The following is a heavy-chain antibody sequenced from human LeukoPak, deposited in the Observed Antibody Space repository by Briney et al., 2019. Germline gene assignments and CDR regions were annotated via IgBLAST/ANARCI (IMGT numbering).Heavy chain of an antibody. CDR2: ISYDGSNT. Sequence: PGGSLRLSCGVSGFTFNSYVMHWVRQAPGKGLEWVAVISYDGSNTYYADSVKGRFTISRDNSKNTLYLQMNSLRAEDTALYFCAKDLTYSSQGGSDSWGQGTLVTVSS. V-gene: IGHV3-30-3*02. CDR1: GFTFNSYV. CDR3: AKDLTYSSQGGSDS. D-gene: IGHD3-16*01. J-gene: IGHJ4*02.